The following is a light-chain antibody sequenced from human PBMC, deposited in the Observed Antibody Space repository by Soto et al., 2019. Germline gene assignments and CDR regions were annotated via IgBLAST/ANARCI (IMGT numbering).Light chain of an antibody. J-gene: IGLJ3*02. CDR3: LLFYRDAWV. Sequence: QAVVTQEPSLTLSPGGTVTLTCASSTGAVTSGYYANWFQQKPGQAPRALISSTSNKHSWTPARFSGSLLGGKAALTLSGVQPEDEAEYYCLLFYRDAWVFGGGTKLTVL. CDR1: TGAVTSGYY. V-gene: IGLV7-43*01. CDR2: STS.